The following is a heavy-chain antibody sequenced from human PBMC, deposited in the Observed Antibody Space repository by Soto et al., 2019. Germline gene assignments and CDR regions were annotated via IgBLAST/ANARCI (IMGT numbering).Heavy chain of an antibody. Sequence: HPGGSLRLSCAASGFTFSSYWMHWVRQAPGKGLVWVSRINSDGSSTSYAESVKGRITISRDNAKNKLYLQMNSLRAEDTAVYYCARDGLRGSMDYWGQGTPVTVSS. D-gene: IGHD3-10*01. CDR3: ARDGLRGSMDY. J-gene: IGHJ4*02. CDR2: INSDGSST. V-gene: IGHV3-74*01. CDR1: GFTFSSYW.